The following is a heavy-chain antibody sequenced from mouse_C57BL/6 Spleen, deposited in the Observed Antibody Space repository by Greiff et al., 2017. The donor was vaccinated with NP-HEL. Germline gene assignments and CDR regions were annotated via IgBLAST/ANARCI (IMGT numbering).Heavy chain of an antibody. D-gene: IGHD1-1*01. CDR3: ARIPDYYGSSLFDY. Sequence: QVQLQQPGAELVKPGASVKMSCKASGYTFTSYWITWVKQRPGQGLEWIGDIYPGSGSTNYNEKFKSKATLTVDTSSSTAYMQLSSLTSEDSAVYYCARIPDYYGSSLFDYWGKGTTLTVSS. CDR1: GYTFTSYW. V-gene: IGHV1-55*01. J-gene: IGHJ2*01. CDR2: IYPGSGST.